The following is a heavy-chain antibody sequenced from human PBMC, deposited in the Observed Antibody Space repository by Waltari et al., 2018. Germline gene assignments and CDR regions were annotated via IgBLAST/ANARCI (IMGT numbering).Heavy chain of an antibody. Sequence: QVQLQQWGAGLLKPSETLSLTCDVYGGSFSGSYWSWIRQPPGKGLEWIGEINHSGSTSYHPSLKSRVIIAVDTSKNQFSLNLGAVTAADTAVYYGARCTYYYDSSCSPFDYWGQGTLVTVSS. CDR2: INHSGST. CDR1: GGSFSGSY. CDR3: ARCTYYYDSSCSPFDY. D-gene: IGHD3-22*01. J-gene: IGHJ4*02. V-gene: IGHV4-34*01.